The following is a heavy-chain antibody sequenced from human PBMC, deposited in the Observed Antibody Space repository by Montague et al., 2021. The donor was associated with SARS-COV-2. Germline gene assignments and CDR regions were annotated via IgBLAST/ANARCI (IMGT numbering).Heavy chain of an antibody. Sequence: CAISGDSVSTNCAAWNWLRQSPSRGLEWLGRTYYRSKWYNNYAVSVKRLITINPDTSKNQFSLQLNSVTPEDTAVYYCALSLSYGYYYYGMNVWGQGTTVTGSS. CDR1: GDSVSTNCAA. V-gene: IGHV6-1*01. J-gene: IGHJ6*02. CDR2: TYYRSKWYN. CDR3: ALSLSYGYYYYGMNV. D-gene: IGHD3-16*01.